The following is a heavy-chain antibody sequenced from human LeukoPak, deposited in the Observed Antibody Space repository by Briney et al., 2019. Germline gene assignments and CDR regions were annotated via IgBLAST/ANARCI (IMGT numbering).Heavy chain of an antibody. D-gene: IGHD2-15*01. J-gene: IGHJ4*02. CDR2: INDGGST. V-gene: IGHV4-34*01. CDR3: ARRIWDGGWFFDY. Sequence: SETLSLTCAVYGGSFSGYYWSWIRQPPGKGMEWIGEINDGGSTNYNPSLKSRVTISVDTSKNQFSLRLSSVTAADTAVYYCARRIWDGGWFFDYWGQGTLVTVSS. CDR1: GGSFSGYY.